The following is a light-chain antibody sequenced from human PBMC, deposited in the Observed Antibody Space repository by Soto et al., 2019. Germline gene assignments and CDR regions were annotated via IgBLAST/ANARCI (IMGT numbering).Light chain of an antibody. CDR1: RTNIGSNY. CDR2: RNN. Sequence: QSVLTQPPSASGTPGQTVTFSCSGSRTNIGSNYVYWYQQFPGTAPKLLIDRNNRRPSGVPDRFSGSKSRTSASLAISGLRSEDEADYYCASWDDSLSGPVFGGGTKLTVL. V-gene: IGLV1-47*01. CDR3: ASWDDSLSGPV. J-gene: IGLJ2*01.